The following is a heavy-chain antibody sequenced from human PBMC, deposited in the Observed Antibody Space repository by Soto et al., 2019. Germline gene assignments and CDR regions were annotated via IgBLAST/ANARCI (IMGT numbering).Heavy chain of an antibody. CDR1: GYSFTSYG. CDR3: ARDFPRPGRNGRANIVATILTPHYYYYGMDV. D-gene: IGHD5-12*01. CDR2: ISNYNGNT. V-gene: IGHV1-18*01. J-gene: IGHJ6*02. Sequence: ASVKVSCKASGYSFTSYGITWVRQAPGQGLEWMGWISNYNGNTYYAQRLQGRVIMTTDTSSSTAYMELRSLRSDDTAVYYCARDFPRPGRNGRANIVATILTPHYYYYGMDVWGQGTTVTVSS.